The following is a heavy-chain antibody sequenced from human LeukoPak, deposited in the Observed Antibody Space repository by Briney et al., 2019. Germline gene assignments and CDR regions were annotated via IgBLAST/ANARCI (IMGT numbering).Heavy chain of an antibody. J-gene: IGHJ4*02. D-gene: IGHD7-27*01. CDR3: ARRANWGSYFDY. Sequence: SETLSLTCTVSGGSISSYYWSWIRQPAGKGLEWIGRIYTSGSTNYNPSLKSRVTMSVDTSKNQFSLKLSSVTAADTAVYYCARRANWGSYFDYWGQRTLVTVSS. CDR2: IYTSGST. CDR1: GGSISSYY. V-gene: IGHV4-4*07.